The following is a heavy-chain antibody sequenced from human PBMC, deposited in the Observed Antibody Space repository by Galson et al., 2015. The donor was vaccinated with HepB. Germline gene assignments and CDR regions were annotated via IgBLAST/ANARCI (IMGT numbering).Heavy chain of an antibody. CDR3: ARDYYDSSGCLGY. J-gene: IGHJ4*02. Sequence: SLRLSCAASGFTFSSYAMHWVRQAPGKGLEWVAVISYDGSNKYYADSVKGRFTISRDNSKNTLYLQMNSLRAEDTAVYYCARDYYDSSGCLGYWCQVTLVTVSS. D-gene: IGHD3-22*01. CDR1: GFTFSSYA. V-gene: IGHV3-30-3*01. CDR2: ISYDGSNK.